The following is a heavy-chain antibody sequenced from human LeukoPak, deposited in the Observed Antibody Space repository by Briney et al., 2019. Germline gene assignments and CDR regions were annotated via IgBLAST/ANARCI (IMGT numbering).Heavy chain of an antibody. J-gene: IGHJ4*02. CDR1: GFTFSSYG. CDR3: ATLRPISRQYFDS. D-gene: IGHD3-3*02. V-gene: IGHV3-30*03. CDR2: ISFDGSMK. Sequence: GALRLSCAASGFTFSSYGMHWVRQAPGKGLDWVAFISFDGSMKFYVDSVKGRFTISRDSSKNTLFLQMNSLRTEDTAVYYCATLRPISRQYFDSWGQGTLVTVSS.